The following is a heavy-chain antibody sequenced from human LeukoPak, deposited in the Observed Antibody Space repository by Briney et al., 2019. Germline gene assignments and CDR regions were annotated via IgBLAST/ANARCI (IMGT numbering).Heavy chain of an antibody. CDR2: INPNSGGT. V-gene: IGHV1-2*02. J-gene: IGHJ4*02. CDR1: GYTFTGYY. Sequence: GASVKVSCKASGYTFTGYYMHWVRQAPGQGLEWMGWINPNSGGTNYAQKFQGRVTMTRDTSISTAYMELSRLRSDNTAVYYCARGDSITMVRGVNNKDYWGQGTLVTVSS. D-gene: IGHD3-10*01. CDR3: ARGDSITMVRGVNNKDY.